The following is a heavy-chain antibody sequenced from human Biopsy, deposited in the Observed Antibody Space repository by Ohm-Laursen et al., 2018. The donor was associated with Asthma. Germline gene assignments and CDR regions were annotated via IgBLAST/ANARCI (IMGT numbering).Heavy chain of an antibody. CDR3: ARAVDYSHYYGIDV. CDR2: ISVYNGNT. V-gene: IGHV1-18*01. CDR1: GDTFNSAG. Sequence: ASVKVSCKASGDTFNSAGITWVRQAPGQGLEWMGRISVYNGNTKVAQKLQDRVTMITDTSTSTAYMELRSLRSDDTAVYFCARAVDYSHYYGIDVWGQGTTVTVS. D-gene: IGHD3-10*01. J-gene: IGHJ6*02.